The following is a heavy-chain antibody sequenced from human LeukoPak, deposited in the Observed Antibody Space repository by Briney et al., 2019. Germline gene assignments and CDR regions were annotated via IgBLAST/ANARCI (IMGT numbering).Heavy chain of an antibody. V-gene: IGHV3-7*05. D-gene: IGHD6-19*01. J-gene: IGHJ4*02. CDR2: INQDGSGK. Sequence: PGGSLRLSCAASGFTFSTYWMSWVRQAPGKGLEWVANINQDGSGKYYVDSVRGRFTISRDNAKDSLFLQMNSLRAEDTAVYYCARDYSTSGWPSGLWGQGTLVTVSS. CDR3: ARDYSTSGWPSGL. CDR1: GFTFSTYW.